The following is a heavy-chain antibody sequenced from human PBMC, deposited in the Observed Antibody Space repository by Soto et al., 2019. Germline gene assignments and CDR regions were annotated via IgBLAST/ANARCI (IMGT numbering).Heavy chain of an antibody. CDR3: WDFDVSAKGPDY. V-gene: IGHV3-72*01. D-gene: IGHD3-9*01. CDR1: AVSEFSFSDQY. CDR2: SRNRVNNLST. J-gene: IGHJ4*02. Sequence: GGSLRLSCTVSAVSEFSFSDQYMDWVRQAPGKGLEWVGRSRNRVNNLSTAYAASVQGRFTISRDESKNTVYLQMNSPKNDDKGVYSCWDFDVSAKGPDYWGQGTLVTVSS.